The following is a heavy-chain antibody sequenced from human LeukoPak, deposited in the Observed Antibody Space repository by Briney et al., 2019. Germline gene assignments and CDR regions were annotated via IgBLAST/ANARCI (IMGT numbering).Heavy chain of an antibody. J-gene: IGHJ4*02. Sequence: SETLSLTCTVSGGSISSYYWSWIRQPAGKGLEWIGRIYTSGSTNYNPSLKSRVTMSVDTSKNQFSLKLSSVTAADTAVYYCARDQYYYGSGSYYGFDYWGQGTLVTVSS. D-gene: IGHD3-10*01. CDR2: IYTSGST. CDR3: ARDQYYYGSGSYYGFDY. V-gene: IGHV4-4*07. CDR1: GGSISSYY.